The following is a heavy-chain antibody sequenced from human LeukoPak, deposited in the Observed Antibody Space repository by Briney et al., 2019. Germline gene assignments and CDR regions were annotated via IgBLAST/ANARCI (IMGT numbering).Heavy chain of an antibody. CDR1: GYSIRSGYY. Sequence: PSETLSLTRTVSGYSIRSGYYWAWIRQPPGKGLEWIGSSYHSGGTDYNPSLKSRITISVDTSKNQFSPKLSSVTAADTAVYYCARVGDSSGYRVEYFQHWGQGTLVTVSS. CDR3: ARVGDSSGYRVEYFQH. V-gene: IGHV4-38-2*02. J-gene: IGHJ1*01. D-gene: IGHD3-22*01. CDR2: SYHSGGT.